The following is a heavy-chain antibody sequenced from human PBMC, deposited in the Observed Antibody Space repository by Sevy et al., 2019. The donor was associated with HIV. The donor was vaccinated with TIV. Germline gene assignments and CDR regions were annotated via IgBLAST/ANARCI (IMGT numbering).Heavy chain of an antibody. CDR2: ISGSGVST. CDR3: AKDLAYDNTYLDF. CDR1: GFTFSSYA. J-gene: IGHJ4*02. D-gene: IGHD3-22*01. Sequence: GGSLRLSCAVSGFTFSSYAMNRVRQSPGMGLEWVSGISGSGVSTYYADSVKGRFTISRDNSRNTLYLQINSLRAEDTALYYCAKDLAYDNTYLDFWGQGTLVTVSS. V-gene: IGHV3-23*01.